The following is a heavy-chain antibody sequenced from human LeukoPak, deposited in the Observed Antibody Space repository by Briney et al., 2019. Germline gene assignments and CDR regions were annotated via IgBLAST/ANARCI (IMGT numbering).Heavy chain of an antibody. Sequence: GGSLRLSCAASGFTVSSNYMSWVRQAPGKGLEWVSVIYSGGSTYYADSVKGRFTISRDNAKNSLYLHMNSLRAEDTAVYYCARRWESSNTWYHDYWGQGTLVTVSS. CDR1: GFTVSSNY. CDR3: ARRWESSNTWYHDY. D-gene: IGHD1-26*01. J-gene: IGHJ4*02. V-gene: IGHV3-53*01. CDR2: IYSGGST.